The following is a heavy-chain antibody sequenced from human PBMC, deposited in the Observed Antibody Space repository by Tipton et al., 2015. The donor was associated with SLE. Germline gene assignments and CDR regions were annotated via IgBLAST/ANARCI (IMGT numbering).Heavy chain of an antibody. Sequence: TLSLTCAVYGGPFSGYYWSWIRQSPGKGLEWIGEINHSGSTNYNPSLKSRVTISVDTSKNQFSLKLSSVTAADTAMYYCAGGGTYWYFDLWGRGTLVTVSS. CDR1: GGPFSGYY. J-gene: IGHJ2*01. V-gene: IGHV4-34*01. CDR3: AGGGTYWYFDL. CDR2: INHSGST.